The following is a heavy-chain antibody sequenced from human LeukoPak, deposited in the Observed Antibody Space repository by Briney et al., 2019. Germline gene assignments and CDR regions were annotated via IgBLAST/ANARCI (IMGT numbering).Heavy chain of an antibody. Sequence: ASVKVSCKASGYTFTGYYMHWVRQAPGQGLEWMGWINPNSGGTNYAQKFQGWVTMTRDTSISTAYMELSRLRSDDTAVYYCAREGGDYCSGGSCQTTGGEDYYGMDVWGQGTTVTVSS. CDR1: GYTFTGYY. D-gene: IGHD2-15*01. V-gene: IGHV1-2*04. CDR3: AREGGDYCSGGSCQTTGGEDYYGMDV. J-gene: IGHJ6*02. CDR2: INPNSGGT.